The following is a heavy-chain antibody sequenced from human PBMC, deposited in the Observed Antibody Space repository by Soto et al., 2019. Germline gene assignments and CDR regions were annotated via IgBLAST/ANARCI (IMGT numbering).Heavy chain of an antibody. CDR2: VNHHGST. V-gene: IGHV4-34*01. CDR1: GGSFSVYY. J-gene: IGHJ4*02. Sequence: QVQLKQWGAGLLKPSETLSLTCAVYGGSFSVYYWSWIRQSPGKGLEWIGEVNHHGSTNYNPSLTSRVTISVDTSKKQFSLKITSVAAADTAVYYCARGSASCSAGSCDRGVWGQGTPVTVSS. CDR3: ARGSASCSAGSCDRGV. D-gene: IGHD2-15*01.